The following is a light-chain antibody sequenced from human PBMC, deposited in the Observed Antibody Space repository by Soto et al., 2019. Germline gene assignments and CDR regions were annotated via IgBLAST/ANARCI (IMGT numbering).Light chain of an antibody. CDR1: QSVSSY. V-gene: IGKV3-11*01. CDR2: DAS. CDR3: QHRSNWPWT. Sequence: EIVLTQSPATLSLSPGERATLSCRASQSVSSYLAWYQQKPGQAPRLLIYDASNRATGIPARFSGSGSGTDFALTISSLEPEDFAVYYCQHRSNWPWTFGQGTKVEIK. J-gene: IGKJ1*01.